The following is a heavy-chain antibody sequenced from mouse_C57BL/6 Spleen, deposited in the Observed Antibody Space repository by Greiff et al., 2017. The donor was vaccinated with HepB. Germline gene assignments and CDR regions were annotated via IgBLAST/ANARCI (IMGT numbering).Heavy chain of an antibody. CDR1: GFNIKDDY. CDR2: IDPENGDT. V-gene: IGHV14-4*01. J-gene: IGHJ4*01. CDR3: TTCSKDYAMDY. D-gene: IGHD1-1*01. Sequence: VHVKQSGAELVRPGASVKLSCTASGFNIKDDYMHWVKQRPEQGLEWIGWIDPENGDTEYASKFQGKATITADTSSNTAYLQLSSLTSEDTAVYYCTTCSKDYAMDYWGQGTSVTVSS.